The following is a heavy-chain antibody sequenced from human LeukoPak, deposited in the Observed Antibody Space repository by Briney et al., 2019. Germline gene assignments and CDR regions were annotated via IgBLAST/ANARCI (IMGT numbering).Heavy chain of an antibody. V-gene: IGHV4-34*01. CDR3: AREMDGYNSGFAY. Sequence: SETLSLTCAVYGGSFSGYYWSWIRQPPGKGLEWIGEINHSGSTNYNPSLKSRVTISVDTSKNQFSLKLSSVTAADTAVYYCAREMDGYNSGFAYWGQGTLVTVSS. J-gene: IGHJ4*02. D-gene: IGHD5-24*01. CDR1: GGSFSGYY. CDR2: INHSGST.